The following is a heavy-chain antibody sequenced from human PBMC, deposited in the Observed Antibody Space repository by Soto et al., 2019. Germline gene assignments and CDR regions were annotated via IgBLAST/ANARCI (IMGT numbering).Heavy chain of an antibody. D-gene: IGHD1-26*01. CDR2: IWYDGSNK. Sequence: VGSLRLSCAASGFTFSSYGMHWVRQAPGKGLEWVAVIWYDGSNKYYADSVKGRFTISRDNSKNTLYLQMNSLRAEDTAVYYCARDREYDYYYGMDVWGQGTTVTVSS. CDR3: ARDREYDYYYGMDV. CDR1: GFTFSSYG. J-gene: IGHJ6*02. V-gene: IGHV3-33*01.